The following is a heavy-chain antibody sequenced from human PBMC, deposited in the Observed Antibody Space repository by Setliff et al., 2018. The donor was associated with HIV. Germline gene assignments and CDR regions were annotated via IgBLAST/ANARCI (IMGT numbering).Heavy chain of an antibody. J-gene: IGHJ4*02. D-gene: IGHD5-18*01. Sequence: SETLSLTCTVSGGSISGYHWNWLRQTPGKGLEWIGYIYTSRGTNYNHSLRTRVIISVDTSNQFSLKLSSVTAADAAVYYCAWSGYNYAWGYWGQGTLVTVSS. CDR2: IYTSRGT. CDR3: AWSGYNYAWGY. V-gene: IGHV4-4*09. CDR1: GGSISGYH.